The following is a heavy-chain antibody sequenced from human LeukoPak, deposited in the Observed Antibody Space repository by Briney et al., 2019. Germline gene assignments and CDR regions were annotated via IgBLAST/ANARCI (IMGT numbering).Heavy chain of an antibody. CDR1: GGSINGYY. CDR2: IYYTGST. V-gene: IGHV4-59*08. J-gene: IGHJ6*03. Sequence: NTSETLSLTCTVSGGSINGYYWSWIRQSPGKGLESLGYIYYTGSTNYNPSLKSRVTISVDTSKNQFSLKLSSVTAADMAVYYCARAVSHSGSYDHYYYYYMDVWGKGTTVTISS. D-gene: IGHD1-26*01. CDR3: ARAVSHSGSYDHYYYYYMDV.